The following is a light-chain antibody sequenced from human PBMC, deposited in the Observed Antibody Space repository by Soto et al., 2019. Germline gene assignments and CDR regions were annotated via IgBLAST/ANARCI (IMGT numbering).Light chain of an antibody. CDR3: QQSWRAPST. J-gene: IGKJ2*01. CDR2: AAS. V-gene: IGKV1-39*01. Sequence: DIQMTQSPSSLSASVGDRVTITCRASQSISSYLNWYQQKPGKAPKLLIYAASSLQSGVPSRFSGSGSGTDFPLTISCLHPEDFATYHGQQSWRAPSTFGQGTKL. CDR1: QSISSY.